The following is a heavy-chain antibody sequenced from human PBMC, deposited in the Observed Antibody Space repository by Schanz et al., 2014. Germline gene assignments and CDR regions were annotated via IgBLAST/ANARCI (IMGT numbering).Heavy chain of an antibody. CDR3: AKDVRPVANTVHFYYMDV. J-gene: IGHJ6*02. V-gene: IGHV3-48*01. CDR1: EFSFSSFG. D-gene: IGHD6-19*01. CDR2: ISSSSSTI. Sequence: EVQLVESGGGLVQPRGSLRLSCAASEFSFSSFGMNWVRQAPGKGLEWVSYISSSSSTIYYADSVKGRFTISRDNAKNSLYLQMNSLRAEDTGVYYCAKDVRPVANTVHFYYMDVWGQGTTVTVSS.